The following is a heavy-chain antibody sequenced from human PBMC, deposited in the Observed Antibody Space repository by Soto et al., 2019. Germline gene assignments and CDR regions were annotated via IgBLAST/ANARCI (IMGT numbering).Heavy chain of an antibody. CDR2: IYWDDDK. CDR3: IQSRCGGDCLQSYASYYYYGMDV. D-gene: IGHD2-21*02. J-gene: IGHJ6*02. V-gene: IGHV2-5*08. CDR1: GGSFSPNYW. Sequence: TLSLTCTVSGGSFSPNYWSWIRQPPGKALEWLALIYWDDDKRYSPSLRSRLTITKDTSKNQVVLTMTNMDPVDTATYYCIQSRCGGDCLQSYASYYYYGMDVWGQGTTVTVSS.